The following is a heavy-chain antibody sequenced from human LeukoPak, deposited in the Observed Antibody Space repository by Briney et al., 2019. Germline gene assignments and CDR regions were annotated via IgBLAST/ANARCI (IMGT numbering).Heavy chain of an antibody. J-gene: IGHJ6*03. D-gene: IGHD3-3*01. CDR3: SRVLKYYDFWSVYLAPTDLYYYYYMAV. Sequence: GGSLRLSCAASGFTFSSYWMSWVRQAPGKGLEWVANIKQDGSEKYYVDSVKGRFTISRDNAKNSLYLQMNSLRAEDTAVYYCSRVLKYYDFWSVYLAPTDLYYYYYMAVWGKGTTVTVSS. V-gene: IGHV3-7*01. CDR2: IKQDGSEK. CDR1: GFTFSSYW.